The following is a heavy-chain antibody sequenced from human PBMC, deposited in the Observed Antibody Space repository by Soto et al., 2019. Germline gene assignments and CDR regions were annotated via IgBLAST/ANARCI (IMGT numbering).Heavy chain of an antibody. CDR1: GYTFTRNG. V-gene: IGHV1-18*01. CDR3: VKDRDSNSWPSRDV. D-gene: IGHD3-22*01. Sequence: ASVNVSCKTSGYTFTRNGISWVRQAPGQGLGWMGWISPKSGSIKYAQKFQGRVIMTTDTSTNTAYMELRSLRSDDTAVYYCVKDRDSNSWPSRDVWGPGTTVTVSS. CDR2: ISPKSGSI. J-gene: IGHJ6*02.